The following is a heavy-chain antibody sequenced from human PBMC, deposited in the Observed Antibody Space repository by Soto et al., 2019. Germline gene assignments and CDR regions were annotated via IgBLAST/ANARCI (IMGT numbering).Heavy chain of an antibody. V-gene: IGHV4-61*01. J-gene: IGHJ5*02. CDR1: GGSVSSGSYY. D-gene: IGHD2-2*01. CDR2: IYYSGST. CDR3: ARVARTMLLFDP. Sequence: ETLSLTCTVSGGSVSSGSYYWSWIRQPPGKGLEWIGYIYYSGSTNYNPSLKSRVTISVDTSKNQFSLKLSSVTAADTAVYYCARVARTMLLFDPWGQGTLVTVSS.